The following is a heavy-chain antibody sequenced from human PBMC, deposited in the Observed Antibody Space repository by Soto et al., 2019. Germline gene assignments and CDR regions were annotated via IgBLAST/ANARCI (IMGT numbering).Heavy chain of an antibody. J-gene: IGHJ6*02. CDR2: IYYSGST. CDR3: ARDREARDCSGGSCYSGHYGMDV. V-gene: IGHV4-59*01. CDR1: GGSISSYY. Sequence: SETLSLTCTVSGGSISSYYWSWIRQPPGKGLEWIGYIYYSGSTNYNPSLKSRVTISVDTSKNQFSLKLSSVTAGDTAVYYCARDREARDCSGGSCYSGHYGMDVWGQGTTVTVSS. D-gene: IGHD2-15*01.